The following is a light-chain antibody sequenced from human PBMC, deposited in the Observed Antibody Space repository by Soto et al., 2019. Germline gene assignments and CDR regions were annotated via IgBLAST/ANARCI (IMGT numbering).Light chain of an antibody. CDR2: RNN. Sequence: QSALTQPPSASGTPGQGVTISCSGSTSNSGSNYVYWYQQLPGTAPKLLIYRNNQRPSAVPHRFSASKSRTSASLAISGLRSDDDADYFCATWDDSLNGFDVFGTGTKATVL. V-gene: IGLV1-47*01. J-gene: IGLJ1*01. CDR1: TSNSGSNY. CDR3: ATWDDSLNGFDV.